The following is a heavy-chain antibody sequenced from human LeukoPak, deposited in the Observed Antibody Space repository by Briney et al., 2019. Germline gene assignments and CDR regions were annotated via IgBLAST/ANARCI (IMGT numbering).Heavy chain of an antibody. CDR1: GYTFTSYY. J-gene: IGHJ4*02. D-gene: IGHD1-26*01. CDR2: FDPEDGET. Sequence: ASVKVSCKASGYTFTSYYMHWVRQAPGKGLEWMGGFDPEDGETIYAQKFQGRVTMTEDTSTDTAYMELSSLRSEDTAVYYCATHPVWERDREFDYWGQGTLVTVSS. CDR3: ATHPVWERDREFDY. V-gene: IGHV1-24*01.